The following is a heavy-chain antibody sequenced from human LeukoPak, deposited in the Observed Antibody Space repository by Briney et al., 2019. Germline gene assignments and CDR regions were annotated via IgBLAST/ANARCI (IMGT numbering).Heavy chain of an antibody. D-gene: IGHD1-1*01. V-gene: IGHV3-20*04. CDR1: GFTFDDYG. CDR2: INWNGGST. Sequence: GGSLRLSCAASGFTFDDYGMSWVRRAPGKGLEWVSGINWNGGSTGYADSVKGRFTTSRDNAKNSLYLQMNSLRAEDTALYYCARGKDWNDVGGLFDYWGQGTLVTVSS. CDR3: ARGKDWNDVGGLFDY. J-gene: IGHJ4*02.